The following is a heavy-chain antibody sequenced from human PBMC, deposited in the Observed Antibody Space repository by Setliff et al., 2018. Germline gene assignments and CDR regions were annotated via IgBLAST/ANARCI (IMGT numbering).Heavy chain of an antibody. Sequence: PSETLSLTCTISGGSINNYYWNWIRQSADKGLEWIGRIHSSGNTNSNPSLRSRLTMSVDTSKSQFSLNLTSVTAADTAVYFCARAVDSSGYFPYWYFDLWGRGALVTVSS. D-gene: IGHD3-22*01. J-gene: IGHJ2*01. V-gene: IGHV4-4*07. CDR3: ARAVDSSGYFPYWYFDL. CDR1: GGSINNYY. CDR2: IHSSGNT.